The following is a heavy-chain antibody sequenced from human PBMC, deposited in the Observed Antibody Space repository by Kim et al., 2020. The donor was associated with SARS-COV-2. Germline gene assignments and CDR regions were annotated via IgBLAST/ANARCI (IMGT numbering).Heavy chain of an antibody. D-gene: IGHD2-2*01. Sequence: ETIYAQKFQGRVTMTEDTSTDTAYMELSSLRSEDTAVYYCATDREYPADIWGQGTMVTVSS. CDR2: ET. J-gene: IGHJ3*02. CDR3: ATDREYPADI. V-gene: IGHV1-24*01.